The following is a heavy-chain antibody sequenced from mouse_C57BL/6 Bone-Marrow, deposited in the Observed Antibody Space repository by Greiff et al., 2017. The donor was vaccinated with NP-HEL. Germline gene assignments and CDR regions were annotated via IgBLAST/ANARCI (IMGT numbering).Heavy chain of an antibody. D-gene: IGHD2-4*01. V-gene: IGHV1-64*01. CDR1: GYTFTSYW. CDR3: ASYYDYAVRFAY. CDR2: IHPNSGST. J-gene: IGHJ3*01. Sequence: VQLHQPGAELVKPGASVKLSCKASGYTFTSYWMHWVKQRPGQGLEWIGMIHPNSGSTNYNEKFKSKATLTVYKSSSTAYMQLSSLTSEDSAVYYCASYYDYAVRFAYWGQGTLVTVSA.